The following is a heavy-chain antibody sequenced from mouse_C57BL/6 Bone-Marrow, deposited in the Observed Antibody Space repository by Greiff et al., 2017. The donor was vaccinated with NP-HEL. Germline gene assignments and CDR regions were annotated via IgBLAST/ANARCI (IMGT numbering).Heavy chain of an antibody. J-gene: IGHJ2*01. CDR1: GYAFSSSW. D-gene: IGHD1-1*01. CDR3: ARSYYCGSSPYY. V-gene: IGHV1-82*01. Sequence: VQLQESGPELVKPGASVKISCKASGYAFSSSWMNWVKQRPGKGLEWIGRIYPGDGDTNYNGKFKGKATLTADKSSSTAYMQLSSLTSEDSAVYFCARSYYCGSSPYYWGQGTTLTVSS. CDR2: IYPGDGDT.